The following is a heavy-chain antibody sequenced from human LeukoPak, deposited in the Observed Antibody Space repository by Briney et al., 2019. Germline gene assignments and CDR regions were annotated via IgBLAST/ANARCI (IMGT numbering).Heavy chain of an antibody. Sequence: GGSLRLSCAASGFTFSSYGMHWVRQAPGKGLEWVAVISYYGSNKYYADSVKGRFTISRDNSKNTLYLQMNSLRAEDTAVYYCAKDRDFGYWGQGTLVTVSS. J-gene: IGHJ4*02. CDR2: ISYYGSNK. CDR3: AKDRDFGY. CDR1: GFTFSSYG. V-gene: IGHV3-30*18.